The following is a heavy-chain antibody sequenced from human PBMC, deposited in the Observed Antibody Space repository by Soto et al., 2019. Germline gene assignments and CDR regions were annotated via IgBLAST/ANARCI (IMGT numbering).Heavy chain of an antibody. CDR3: ARGITMVRGVIDYYGMDV. D-gene: IGHD3-10*01. CDR2: IIPIFGTA. J-gene: IGHJ6*02. CDR1: GGTFSSYA. Sequence: QVQLVQSGAEVKKPGSSVKVSCKASGGTFSSYAISWVRQAPGQGLEWMGGIIPIFGTANYAQKFQGRVTITADESTRTAYMELSSLRSEDTAVYYCARGITMVRGVIDYYGMDVWGQGTTVTVSS. V-gene: IGHV1-69*12.